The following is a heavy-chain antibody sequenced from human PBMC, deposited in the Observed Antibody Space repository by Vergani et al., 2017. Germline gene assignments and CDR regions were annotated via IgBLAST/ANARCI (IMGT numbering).Heavy chain of an antibody. CDR3: ARGHIAAAGTTWFDP. J-gene: IGHJ5*02. D-gene: IGHD6-13*01. V-gene: IGHV3-43*01. Sequence: EVQLVESGGVVVQPGGSLRLSCAASGFTFADYTMHWVRQAPGKGLEWVSLISWDGGSTYYADSVKGRFTISRDNSKNSLYLQMNSRRTEDTALYYCARGHIAAAGTTWFDPWGQGTLVTVSS. CDR2: ISWDGGST. CDR1: GFTFADYT.